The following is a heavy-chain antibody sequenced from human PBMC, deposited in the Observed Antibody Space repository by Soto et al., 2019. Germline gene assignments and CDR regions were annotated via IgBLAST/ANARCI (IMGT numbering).Heavy chain of an antibody. CDR3: ARQRGDYIWGSYPNPYYFDY. CDR1: GGSISSSSYY. Sequence: PSETLSLTCTVSGGSISSSSYYWGWIRQPPGKGLEWIGEINYSGSTNYNPSLKSRVTISVDTSKNQFSLKLSSVTAADTAVYYCARQRGDYIWGSYPNPYYFDYWGQGTLVTVSS. J-gene: IGHJ4*02. V-gene: IGHV4-39*01. CDR2: INYSGST. D-gene: IGHD3-16*02.